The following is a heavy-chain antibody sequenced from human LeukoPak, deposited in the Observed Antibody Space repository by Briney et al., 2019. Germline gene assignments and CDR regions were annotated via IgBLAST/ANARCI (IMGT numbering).Heavy chain of an antibody. V-gene: IGHV4-4*07. CDR3: AREPTSGREPTSGRPLDY. J-gene: IGHJ4*02. Sequence: SGTLSLTCTVSGGSISGYFWSWLRQPAGKGLEWIGRMYSSGSNNYNPSLKSRVTMSLDTSKNHFSLNLTSVTAADTAVYYCAREPTSGREPTSGRPLDYWGQGTLVTVSS. D-gene: IGHD5-12*01. CDR1: GGSISGYF. CDR2: MYSSGSN.